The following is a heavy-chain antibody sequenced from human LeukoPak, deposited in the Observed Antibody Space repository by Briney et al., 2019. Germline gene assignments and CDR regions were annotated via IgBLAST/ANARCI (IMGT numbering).Heavy chain of an antibody. J-gene: IGHJ4*02. CDR1: GYALINHY. D-gene: IGHD2-15*01. CDR3: ARGGSAASFDY. CDR2: INPSGGST. Sequence: ASVKVSCKAAGYALINHYIHWVRQAPGQGLEWMGVINPSGGSTTYAQKFQGRVTMASDTSTSTVYMELSSLRSEDTAVYYCARGGSAASFDYWGQGTLVTVSS. V-gene: IGHV1-46*01.